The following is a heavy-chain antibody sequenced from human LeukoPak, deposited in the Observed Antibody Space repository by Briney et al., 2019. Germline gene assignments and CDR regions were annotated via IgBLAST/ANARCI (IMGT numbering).Heavy chain of an antibody. V-gene: IGHV4-38-2*02. CDR3: ASLPAATYFDY. D-gene: IGHD2-2*01. J-gene: IGHJ4*02. CDR1: GYSISSGYY. CDR2: IYHSGST. Sequence: PSETLSLTCTVSGYSISSGYYWGWIRQPPGKGLEWIGSIYHSGSTYYNPSLKSRATISVDTSKNQFSLKLSSVTAADTAVYYCASLPAATYFDYWGQGTLVTVSS.